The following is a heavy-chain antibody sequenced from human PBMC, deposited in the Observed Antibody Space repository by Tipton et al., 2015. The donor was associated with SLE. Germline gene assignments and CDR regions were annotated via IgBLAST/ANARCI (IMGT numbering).Heavy chain of an antibody. J-gene: IGHJ4*02. CDR3: ARGAYCGGDCYSNFDY. D-gene: IGHD2-21*01. V-gene: IGHV3-23*03. Sequence: SLRLSCAVSGFTFNDHAMSWVRQAPGKGLEWVSIIYSVGTTQYLDSVKGRFIISRDKSRNTLYLQMNSLRREDTAVYFCARGAYCGGDCYSNFDYWGQGNMVAVSS. CDR2: IYSVGTT. CDR1: GFTFNDHA.